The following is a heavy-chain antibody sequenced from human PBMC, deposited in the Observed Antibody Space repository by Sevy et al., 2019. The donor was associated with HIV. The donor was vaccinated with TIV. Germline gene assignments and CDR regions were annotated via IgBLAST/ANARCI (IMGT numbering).Heavy chain of an antibody. CDR1: GLPFSSYA. Sequence: GGSLRLSCAASGLPFSSYAMHWVRQGPGKGLEWVAVISYDARNEAYADSVKGRFTISRDNSKNTLYLQMNSLRAEDTAVYYCARSPPYSSGWYGIDYWGQGTLVTVSS. D-gene: IGHD6-19*01. CDR3: ARSPPYSSGWYGIDY. V-gene: IGHV3-30*04. J-gene: IGHJ4*02. CDR2: ISYDARNE.